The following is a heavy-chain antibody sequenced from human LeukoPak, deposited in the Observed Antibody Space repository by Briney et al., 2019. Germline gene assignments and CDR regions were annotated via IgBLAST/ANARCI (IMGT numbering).Heavy chain of an antibody. V-gene: IGHV4-39*01. D-gene: IGHD1-26*01. CDR2: IYYSGST. CDR1: GGSISSSSYY. Sequence: ESSETLSLTCTVSGGSISSSSYYWGWIRQPPGKGLEWIASIYYSGSTYYNPSLKSRVTISVDTSKNQFSLKLSSVTAADTAVYYCARGQWELLRSPHFDYWGQGTLVTVSS. CDR3: ARGQWELLRSPHFDY. J-gene: IGHJ4*02.